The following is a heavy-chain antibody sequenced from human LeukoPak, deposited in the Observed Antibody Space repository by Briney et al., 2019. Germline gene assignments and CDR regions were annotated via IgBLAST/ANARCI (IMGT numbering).Heavy chain of an antibody. CDR1: GFTFSTYA. D-gene: IGHD6-25*01. Sequence: GGSLRLSCAASGFTFSTYAIHWVRQAPGKGLEWVAFISNNGRNKDYADSVKGRFTISRDNSKNTLYLQVNSLRPDDTAVYYCARDLNSSGDYWGQGTLVTVSS. CDR3: ARDLNSSGDY. V-gene: IGHV3-30*04. J-gene: IGHJ4*02. CDR2: ISNNGRNK.